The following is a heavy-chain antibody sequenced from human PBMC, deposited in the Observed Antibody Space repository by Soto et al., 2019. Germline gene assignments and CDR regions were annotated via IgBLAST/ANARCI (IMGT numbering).Heavy chain of an antibody. CDR1: GGRVSSNSAC. CDR3: ARGEQYSGRIFDY. D-gene: IGHD1-26*01. J-gene: IGHJ4*01. Sequence: SVPLSLTCAITGGRVSSNSACWIWVRQSPSRGLEWLGRTYYRSKWYYEYAVSVRGRITINPDASKNQYSLQLNSVTPEDTAVYFCARGEQYSGRIFDYWGQGTLVTVSS. V-gene: IGHV6-1*01. CDR2: TYYRSKWYY.